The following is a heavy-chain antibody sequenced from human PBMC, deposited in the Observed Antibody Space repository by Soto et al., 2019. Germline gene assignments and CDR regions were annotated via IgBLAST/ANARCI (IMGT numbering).Heavy chain of an antibody. D-gene: IGHD5-12*01. CDR1: GFTFSSYS. V-gene: IGHV3-48*02. Sequence: VQLVESGGGLIQPGGSLRLSCAASGFTFSSYSFNWVRQAPGKGLEWVSYISSSSSPIYYVGSVKGRFTISRDNAKNSLYLQMNSLRDEDTAVYYCARDLGSRDGYLKRVDGYWGQGTLVTVSS. CDR2: ISSSSSPI. CDR3: ARDLGSRDGYLKRVDGY. J-gene: IGHJ4*02.